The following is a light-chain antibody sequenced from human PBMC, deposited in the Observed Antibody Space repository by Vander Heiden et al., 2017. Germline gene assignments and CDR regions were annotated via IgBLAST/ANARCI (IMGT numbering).Light chain of an antibody. CDR1: QSISSW. J-gene: IGKJ2*01. CDR3: LQDNSYPVT. V-gene: IGKV1-5*03. CDR2: KAS. Sequence: DIQMTQSPSTLSASVGDRVTITCRASQSISSWLAWYQQKPGKAPKLLIYKASSLESGVPSRFSGSGSGTEFTLTISSLQPDDFATYYCLQDNSYPVTFGQGTKLEIK.